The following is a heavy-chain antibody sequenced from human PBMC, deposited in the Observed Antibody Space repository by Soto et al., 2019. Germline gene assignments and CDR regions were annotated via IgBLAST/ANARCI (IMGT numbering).Heavy chain of an antibody. J-gene: IGHJ4*02. CDR2: IGPYNDNT. V-gene: IGHV1-18*01. Sequence: QVQLVQSGGEVKKPGASVKVSRKASGYTFSDYGISWVRQAPGQGLEWMGWIGPYNDNTNYAQKFQGRVTMTRDTSTTTAYMELRGLRSDDTAVYYCALDFWSGYYIRYFDYWGQGTLVIVSS. CDR3: ALDFWSGYYIRYFDY. CDR1: GYTFSDYG. D-gene: IGHD3-3*01.